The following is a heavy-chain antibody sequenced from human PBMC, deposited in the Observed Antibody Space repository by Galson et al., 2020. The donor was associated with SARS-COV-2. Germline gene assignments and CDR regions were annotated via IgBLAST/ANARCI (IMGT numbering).Heavy chain of an antibody. CDR3: VRDEGQIAASRGFDP. D-gene: IGHD6-13*01. V-gene: IGHV3-48*03. J-gene: IGHJ5*02. Sequence: GGSLRLSCAASGFNFGGYEMSWVRQALGKGLEWISYISSRGDATYYADSVKGRFTISRDNARDSLYLQMNSLRVEDTAVYYCVRDEGQIAASRGFDPWGRGALVTVSA. CDR2: ISSRGDAT. CDR1: GFNFGGYE.